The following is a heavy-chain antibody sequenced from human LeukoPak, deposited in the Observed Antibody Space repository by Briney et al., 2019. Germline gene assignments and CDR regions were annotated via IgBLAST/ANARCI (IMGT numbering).Heavy chain of an antibody. J-gene: IGHJ4*02. CDR3: ARVSTTRIGPLDY. CDR2: ISGSGGST. V-gene: IGHV3-23*01. CDR1: GFTFSSYA. D-gene: IGHD4-11*01. Sequence: PGGSLRLSCAASGFTFSSYAMSWVRQAPGKRLEWVSAISGSGGSTYYADSVKGRFTISRDNSKNTLYLQINSLRAEDTAVYYCARVSTTRIGPLDYWGQGTLVTVSS.